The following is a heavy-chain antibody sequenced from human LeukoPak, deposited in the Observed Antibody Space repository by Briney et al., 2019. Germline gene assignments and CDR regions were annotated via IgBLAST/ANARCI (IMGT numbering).Heavy chain of an antibody. CDR1: GGSFSGYY. D-gene: IGHD3-22*01. Sequence: SETLSLTCAVYGGSFSGYYWSWIRQPPGKGLEWIGEINHSGSTNYNPSLKSRVTISVDTSKNQFSLKLSSVTAADTAVYYCARDIVGIFHAFDIWGQGTMVTVSS. J-gene: IGHJ3*02. CDR3: ARDIVGIFHAFDI. V-gene: IGHV4-34*01. CDR2: INHSGST.